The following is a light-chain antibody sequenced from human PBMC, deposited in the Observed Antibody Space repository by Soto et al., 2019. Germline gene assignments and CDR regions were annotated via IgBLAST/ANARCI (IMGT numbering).Light chain of an antibody. Sequence: EIVMTQSPATLSVSPGERATLSCRASQSVSSDLAWYHQKPGQAPRLLIYGASTRATGIPARFSGSGSGTEFTLTINGLQSEDFAVYYCQQYNNWPRTFGQGNKVEIK. V-gene: IGKV3-15*01. J-gene: IGKJ1*01. CDR1: QSVSSD. CDR3: QQYNNWPRT. CDR2: GAS.